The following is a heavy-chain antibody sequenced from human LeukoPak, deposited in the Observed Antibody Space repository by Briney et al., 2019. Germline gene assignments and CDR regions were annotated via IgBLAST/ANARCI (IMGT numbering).Heavy chain of an antibody. Sequence: PSETLPLTCAVYGGSFSGYYWSWIRQPPGKGLEWIGEINHSGSTNYNPSLKSRVTISVDTSKNQFSLKLSSVTAADTAVYYCARVGPVTYYYGSGSYRGYFDYWGQGTLVTVSS. CDR3: ARVGPVTYYYGSGSYRGYFDY. J-gene: IGHJ4*02. CDR2: INHSGST. D-gene: IGHD3-10*01. V-gene: IGHV4-34*01. CDR1: GGSFSGYY.